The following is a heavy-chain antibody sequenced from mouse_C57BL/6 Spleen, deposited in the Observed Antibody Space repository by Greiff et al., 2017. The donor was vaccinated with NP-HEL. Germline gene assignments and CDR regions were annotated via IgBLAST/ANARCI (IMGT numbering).Heavy chain of an antibody. Sequence: EVQLQESGPGLVKPSQSLSLTCSVTGYSITSGYYWNWIRQFPGNKLEWMGYISYDGSNNYNPSLKNRISITRDTSKNQFFLKLNSVTTEDTATYYCARGGRRTGSFDYWGQGTTLTVSS. V-gene: IGHV3-6*01. CDR3: ARGGRRTGSFDY. J-gene: IGHJ2*01. CDR1: GYSITSGYY. D-gene: IGHD4-1*01. CDR2: ISYDGSN.